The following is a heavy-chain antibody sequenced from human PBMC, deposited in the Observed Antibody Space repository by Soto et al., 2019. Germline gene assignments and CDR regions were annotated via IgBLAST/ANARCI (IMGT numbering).Heavy chain of an antibody. Sequence: PGGSLRLSCAASGFTFSSYSLNWVRQAPGKGLEWVSSISSSSYIYYADSVKGRFTISRDNAKNSLYLQMNSLRAEDTAVYYCARDLIEYSSSYHYWGQGTLVTVSS. V-gene: IGHV3-21*01. D-gene: IGHD6-6*01. J-gene: IGHJ4*02. CDR2: ISSSSYI. CDR3: ARDLIEYSSSYHY. CDR1: GFTFSSYS.